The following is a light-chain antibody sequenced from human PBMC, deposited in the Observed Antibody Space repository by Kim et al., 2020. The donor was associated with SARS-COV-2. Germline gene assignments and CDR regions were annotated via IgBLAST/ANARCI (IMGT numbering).Light chain of an antibody. CDR2: RAS. CDR1: QSIDSW. Sequence: DIQMTQSPSTLSAFVGDRVTITCRASQSIDSWLAWYQQKPGKAPKLLIYRASDLESGVPSRFSGSGSGTGFTLTISSLQPDDFATYYCQQYQAYPVTFGGGTKVDIK. V-gene: IGKV1-5*03. J-gene: IGKJ4*01. CDR3: QQYQAYPVT.